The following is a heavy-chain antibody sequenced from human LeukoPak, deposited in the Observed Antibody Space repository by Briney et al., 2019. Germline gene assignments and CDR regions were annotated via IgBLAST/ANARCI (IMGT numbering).Heavy chain of an antibody. Sequence: GASVKVSCKASGYTFTSYGISWVRQAPGQGLEWMGWISAYNGNTNYAQKPQGRVTMTTDTSTSTAYMELRSLRSDDTAVYYCARDQIVVVTAIGNWFDPWGQGTLVTVSS. CDR2: ISAYNGNT. V-gene: IGHV1-18*01. CDR1: GYTFTSYG. CDR3: ARDQIVVVTAIGNWFDP. D-gene: IGHD2-21*02. J-gene: IGHJ5*02.